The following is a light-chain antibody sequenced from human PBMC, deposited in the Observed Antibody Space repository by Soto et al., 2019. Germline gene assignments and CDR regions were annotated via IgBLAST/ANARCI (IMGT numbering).Light chain of an antibody. CDR2: EGN. Sequence: QSALTQPASVSGSPDQPTTFPCPGPPVDVGSYNLVSWYQQHPGKAPQVVIYEGNKRPSGVSNRFSGSKSGNTASLTISGLQAEDEADYYCCSYAGSTKQVFGGGTKVTVL. CDR3: CSYAGSTKQV. J-gene: IGLJ3*02. CDR1: PVDVGSYNL. V-gene: IGLV2-23*01.